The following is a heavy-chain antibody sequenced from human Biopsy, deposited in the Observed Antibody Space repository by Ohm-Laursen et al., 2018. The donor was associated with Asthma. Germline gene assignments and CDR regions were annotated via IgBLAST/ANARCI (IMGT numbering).Heavy chain of an antibody. V-gene: IGHV1-18*01. J-gene: IGHJ6*02. CDR1: GYTFNSAG. CDR2: ISVYNGNT. CDR3: ARAVDYSHYYGVDV. Sequence: SVKVSCKTSGYTFNSAGITWVRQAPGQGLEWVGWISVYNGNTKVAQKLQDRVTMITDTSTSTAYMELRSLRSDDTAVYFCARAVDYSHYYGVDVWGQGTTVTVS. D-gene: IGHD3-10*01.